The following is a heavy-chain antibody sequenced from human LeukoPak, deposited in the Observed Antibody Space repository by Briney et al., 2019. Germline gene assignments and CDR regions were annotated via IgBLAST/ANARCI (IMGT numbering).Heavy chain of an antibody. J-gene: IGHJ4*02. CDR1: GGSFSGYY. Sequence: SETLSLTCAVYGGSFSGYYWSWIRQPPGKGLEWIGEINHSGSTNYNPSLKSRVTISVDKSKNQFSLKLSSVTAADTAVYYCARGVRGGYMYYFDYWGQGTLVTVSS. V-gene: IGHV4-34*01. D-gene: IGHD5-12*01. CDR3: ARGVRGGYMYYFDY. CDR2: INHSGST.